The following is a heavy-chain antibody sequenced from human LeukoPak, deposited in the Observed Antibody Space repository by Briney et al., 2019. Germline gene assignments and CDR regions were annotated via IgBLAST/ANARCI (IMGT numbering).Heavy chain of an antibody. D-gene: IGHD3-3*01. CDR3: ARAARKRDWSRITIFGRTGYAFDI. CDR1: GGSFSGYY. V-gene: IGHV4-34*01. Sequence: SETLSLTCAVYGGSFSGYYWSWIRQPPGKGLEWIGEINHSGSTNYNPSLKSRVTISVDTSKNQFSLKLSSVTAADTAVHYCARAARKRDWSRITIFGRTGYAFDIWGQGTMVTVSS. CDR2: INHSGST. J-gene: IGHJ3*02.